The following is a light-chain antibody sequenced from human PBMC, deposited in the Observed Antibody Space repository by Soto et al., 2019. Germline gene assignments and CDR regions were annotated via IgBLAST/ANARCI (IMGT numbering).Light chain of an antibody. CDR3: QTWGTGIRV. V-gene: IGLV4-69*01. Sequence: QLVLTQSPSASASLGASVKLTCTLSSGHNNYAIAWHQQQPEKGPRYLMNLNSDGSHSNGDGIPDRFSGSSSGAERYLTISRLQSEDEADYYCQTWGTGIRVFGGGTKLTVL. CDR1: SGHNNYA. J-gene: IGLJ3*02. CDR2: LNSDGSH.